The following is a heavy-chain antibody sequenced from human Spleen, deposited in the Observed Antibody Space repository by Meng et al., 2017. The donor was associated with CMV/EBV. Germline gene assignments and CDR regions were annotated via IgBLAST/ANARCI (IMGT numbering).Heavy chain of an antibody. CDR3: ARDRPSRGIHVSNSWYDIQPGKPYGMDV. Sequence: SVKVSCKASGGTFNSYAITWVRQAPGQGLEGLGVIIPIFGATNYAQRFQGRVAITTDESTTTAYMELSSLRSDDTAVYYCARDRPSRGIHVSNSWYDIQPGKPYGMDVWGQGTTVTVSS. CDR1: GGTFNSYA. D-gene: IGHD6-13*01. CDR2: IIPIFGAT. V-gene: IGHV1-69*05. J-gene: IGHJ6*02.